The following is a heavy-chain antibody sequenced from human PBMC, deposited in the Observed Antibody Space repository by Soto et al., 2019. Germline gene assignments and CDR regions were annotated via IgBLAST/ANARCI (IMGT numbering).Heavy chain of an antibody. J-gene: IGHJ4*02. CDR2: IYYSGST. CDR1: GGSISSYY. Sequence: SETLSLTCTDSGGSISSYYWGWIRQPPGKGLEWIGSIYYSGSTYYNPSLKSRVTISVDTSKNQFSLKLSSVTAEDTAVYYCMLGSGWKDFDYWGRGTLVTV. CDR3: MLGSGWKDFDY. D-gene: IGHD3-22*01. V-gene: IGHV4-39*01.